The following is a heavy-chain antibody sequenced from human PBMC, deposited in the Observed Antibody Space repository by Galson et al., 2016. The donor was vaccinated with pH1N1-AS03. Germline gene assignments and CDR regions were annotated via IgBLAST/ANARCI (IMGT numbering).Heavy chain of an antibody. Sequence: SLRLSCAASGFIFSNYAMTWVRQAPGKGLQWVSTISGLGESTRYADSVKGRFTISRDNSKNTVYLHMNSLRVEDTAVYYCANRGDTLGFFESWGQGTLVTVSS. J-gene: IGHJ4*02. V-gene: IGHV3-23*01. CDR3: ANRGDTLGFFES. CDR2: ISGLGEST. D-gene: IGHD4-17*01. CDR1: GFIFSNYA.